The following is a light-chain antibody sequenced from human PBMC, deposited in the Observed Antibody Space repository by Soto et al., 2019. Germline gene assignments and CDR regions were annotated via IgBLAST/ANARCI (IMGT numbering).Light chain of an antibody. CDR3: QQSYSTPQFT. J-gene: IGKJ3*01. Sequence: DIQMTQSPSSLSASVGDRVTITCRASQSISSYLNWYQQKPGKAPNLLIYAASSLQSGVPSRFSGRGSGTDFTLTISSLQPDDFAAYYCQQSYSTPQFTFGPGTKVDIK. CDR1: QSISSY. CDR2: AAS. V-gene: IGKV1-39*01.